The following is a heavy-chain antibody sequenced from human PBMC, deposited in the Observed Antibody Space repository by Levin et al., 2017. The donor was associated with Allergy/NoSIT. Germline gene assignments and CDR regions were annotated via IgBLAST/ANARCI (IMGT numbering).Heavy chain of an antibody. CDR1: GFTFSNYG. CDR2: IWYDGSHK. D-gene: IGHD3-9*01. CDR3: ARGRYFDWDSDACEI. V-gene: IGHV3-33*01. J-gene: IGHJ3*02. Sequence: PGGSLRLSCAASGFTFSNYGFHWVRQAPGKGLEWVAVIWYDGSHKYSADSVKGRFTISRDNSKDTLYLEMNSLRTEDTALYYCARGRYFDWDSDACEIWGQGTMVTVSS.